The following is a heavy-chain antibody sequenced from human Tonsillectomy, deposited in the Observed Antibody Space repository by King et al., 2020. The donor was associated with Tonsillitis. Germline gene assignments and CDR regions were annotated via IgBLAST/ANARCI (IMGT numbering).Heavy chain of an antibody. CDR2: VNNDGSYT. Sequence: VQLVESGGGVIQPGGSLRLSCVASGFTFSSNWIHWVRQVPGEGLVWVSFVNNDGSYTSYADSVKGRFTISRDNAKNTLYLQMNSLRAEDTAVYYCARGGAGAIDYWGLGTLVTVSS. D-gene: IGHD1-26*01. V-gene: IGHV3-74*01. CDR1: GFTFSSNW. J-gene: IGHJ4*02. CDR3: ARGGAGAIDY.